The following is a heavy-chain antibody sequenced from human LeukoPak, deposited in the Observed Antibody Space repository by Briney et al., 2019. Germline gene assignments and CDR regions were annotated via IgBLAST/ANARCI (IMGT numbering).Heavy chain of an antibody. CDR3: AREGYASGTRYGMDV. Sequence: GGSLRLSCAASGFTVTNNYMSWVRQAPGKGLEWVSVIYAGGTTSYADSVKGRFTISRDSSKNTLYLQMNSLRAADTAVYYCAREGYASGTRYGMDVWGQGTTVTVSS. CDR2: IYAGGTT. J-gene: IGHJ6*02. CDR1: GFTVTNNY. V-gene: IGHV3-66*01. D-gene: IGHD3-10*01.